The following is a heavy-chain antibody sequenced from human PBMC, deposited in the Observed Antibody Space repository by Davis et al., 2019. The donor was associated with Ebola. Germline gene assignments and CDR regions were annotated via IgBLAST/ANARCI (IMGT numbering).Heavy chain of an antibody. Sequence: SETLSLTCTVSGGSISSSSYYWGWIRQPPGKGLEWIGSIYYSGSTYYNPSLKSRVTISVDTSKNQFSLKLSSVTAADTAVYYCARDYYYYGMDVWGQGTTVTVSS. CDR3: ARDYYYYGMDV. J-gene: IGHJ6*02. V-gene: IGHV4-39*07. CDR2: IYYSGST. CDR1: GGSISSSSYY.